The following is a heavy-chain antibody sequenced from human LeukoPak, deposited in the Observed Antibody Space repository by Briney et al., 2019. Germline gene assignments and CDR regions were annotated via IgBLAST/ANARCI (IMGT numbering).Heavy chain of an antibody. Sequence: GGPLRLSCSASGLTFSTCAMHWVRQAPGRGLEWLTLIRPDGGKKFYSDSVKGRFTVSRDNFKNMLYLEMNSLRSEDTAVYYCVKDDPVLHFWGQGTLVSVSS. CDR3: VKDDPVLHF. J-gene: IGHJ4*02. CDR2: IRPDGGKK. CDR1: GLTFSTCA. V-gene: IGHV3-30*02.